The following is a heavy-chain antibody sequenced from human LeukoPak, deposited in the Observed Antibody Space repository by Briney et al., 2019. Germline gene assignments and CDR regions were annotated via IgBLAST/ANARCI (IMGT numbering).Heavy chain of an antibody. J-gene: IGHJ3*02. CDR3: ARDHLGYSSTAAFDI. Sequence: GGSLRLSCAASGFTFSSYWMSWVRQAPGKGLEWVANIKQDGSEKYYVDSVKGRFTISRDNAKNSLYLQMDSLRAEDTAGYYCARDHLGYSSTAAFDIWGQGTMVTVSS. V-gene: IGHV3-7*01. CDR2: IKQDGSEK. D-gene: IGHD6-13*01. CDR1: GFTFSSYW.